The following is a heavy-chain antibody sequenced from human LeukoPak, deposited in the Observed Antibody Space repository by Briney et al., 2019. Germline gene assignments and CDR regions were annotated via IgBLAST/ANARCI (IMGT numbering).Heavy chain of an antibody. Sequence: PSETLSLTCTVSGGSVSSGSYYWSWIRQPPGKGLEWIGNINYSGNTKYNPSLKSRVTISVDTSKNQFSLKLSSVTAAGTAVYYCARATAVAGQGAWSDYWGQGTLVTVSS. CDR3: ARATAVAGQGAWSDY. CDR2: INYSGNT. CDR1: GGSVSSGSYY. V-gene: IGHV4-61*01. J-gene: IGHJ4*02. D-gene: IGHD6-19*01.